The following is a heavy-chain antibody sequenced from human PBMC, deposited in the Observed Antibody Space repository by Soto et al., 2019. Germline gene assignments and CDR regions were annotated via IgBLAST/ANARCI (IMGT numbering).Heavy chain of an antibody. Sequence: GASVKVSCKASGFTFTSSAVQCVRQARGQRLEWIGWIVVGSGNTNYAQKFQERVTITRDMSTSTAYMELSSLRSEDTAVYYCAAGCSSTSCYHDVWGQGTTVTVSS. CDR3: AAGCSSTSCYHDV. CDR2: IVVGSGNT. D-gene: IGHD2-2*01. J-gene: IGHJ6*02. V-gene: IGHV1-58*01. CDR1: GFTFTSSA.